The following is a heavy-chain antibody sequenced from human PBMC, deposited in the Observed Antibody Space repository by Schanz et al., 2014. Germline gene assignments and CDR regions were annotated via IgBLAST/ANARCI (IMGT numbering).Heavy chain of an antibody. V-gene: IGHV3-23*01. J-gene: IGHJ4*02. CDR3: AKHVRSLTGNDY. Sequence: EVQLLESGGGLVQPGGSLRLSCAASGFTFTNYAMTWVRQAPGKGLEWVSHISGSSIHKNYADSVKGRFSISRDNSKNTLYLQVNSLRAEDTAVYYCAKHVRSLTGNDYWGQGTLVTVSS. CDR1: GFTFTNYA. D-gene: IGHD3-9*01. CDR2: ISGSSIHK.